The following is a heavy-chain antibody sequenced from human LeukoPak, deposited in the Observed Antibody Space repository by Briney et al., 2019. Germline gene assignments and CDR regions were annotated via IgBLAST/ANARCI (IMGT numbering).Heavy chain of an antibody. J-gene: IGHJ4*02. CDR1: GFTFSSYG. CDR2: ISGSGGNT. V-gene: IGHV3-23*01. Sequence: GGTLRLSCAASGFTFSSYGMSWVRQAPGKGLEWVSGISGSGGNTYYADSVKGRFTISRDNSKNTLYLQMNSLRAEDTAVYYCAKDPERRLQLRLGFSDWGQGTLVTVSS. CDR3: AKDPERRLQLRLGFSD. D-gene: IGHD5-24*01.